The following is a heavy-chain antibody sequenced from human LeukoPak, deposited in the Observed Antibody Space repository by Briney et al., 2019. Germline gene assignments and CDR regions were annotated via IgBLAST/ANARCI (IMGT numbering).Heavy chain of an antibody. CDR2: VRYGGNIK. J-gene: IGHJ4*02. D-gene: IGHD3-9*01. V-gene: IGHV3-30*02. CDR1: EFTFSAYA. Sequence: GGSLRLSCATSEFTFSAYAMHWIRQAPGRGLEWVAFVRYGGNIKYYADSGKGRFTISRDNSKNTLYLQMNSLRPEDTAVYYCAKDLGTEYNIFDYWGQGTLVTVSS. CDR3: AKDLGTEYNIFDY.